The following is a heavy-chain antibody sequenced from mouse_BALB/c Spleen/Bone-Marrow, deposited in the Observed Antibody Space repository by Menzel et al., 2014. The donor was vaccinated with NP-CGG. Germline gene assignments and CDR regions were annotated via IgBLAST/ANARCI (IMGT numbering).Heavy chain of an antibody. CDR2: IWSGGGT. Sequence: QVQLQQSGPGLVQPSQSLSITCTVSGFSLTSYGVHWVRQPPGKGLEWLGVIWSGGGTDYNAAFISRLSISKDNSKSQVFFKMNSLQADDTAMYYCARKAYYYAMDYWGQGTSVTVSS. CDR3: ARKAYYYAMDY. V-gene: IGHV2-4*02. J-gene: IGHJ4*01. CDR1: GFSLTSYG.